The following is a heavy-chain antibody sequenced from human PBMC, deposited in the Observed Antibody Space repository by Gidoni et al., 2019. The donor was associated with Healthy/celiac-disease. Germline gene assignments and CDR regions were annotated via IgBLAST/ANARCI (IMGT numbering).Heavy chain of an antibody. Sequence: QVQLQEPGPGLVKPSQTLSLTCTVPGGSISSGSYYWSWIRQPAGKGLEWIGRIYTSGSTNYNPSLKSRVTISVDTSKNQFSLKLSSVTAADTAVYYCARETTSFGGVIVFPFDYWGQGTLVTVSS. D-gene: IGHD3-16*02. V-gene: IGHV4-61*02. CDR3: ARETTSFGGVIVFPFDY. CDR1: GGSISSGSYY. J-gene: IGHJ4*02. CDR2: IYTSGST.